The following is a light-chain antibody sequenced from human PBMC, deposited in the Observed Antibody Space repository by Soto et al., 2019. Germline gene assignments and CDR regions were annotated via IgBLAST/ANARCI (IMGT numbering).Light chain of an antibody. Sequence: EIVVTQSPATLSVSPGDRVTLSCRASQSVRSNSAWYQQKPGQAPRLLIYGASIRATGIPARFSGSGYGTEFTLTISSLQSEDFAVYYCHQYNSCPLAFGGGTKVEIK. V-gene: IGKV3-15*01. J-gene: IGKJ4*01. CDR3: HQYNSCPLA. CDR2: GAS. CDR1: QSVRSN.